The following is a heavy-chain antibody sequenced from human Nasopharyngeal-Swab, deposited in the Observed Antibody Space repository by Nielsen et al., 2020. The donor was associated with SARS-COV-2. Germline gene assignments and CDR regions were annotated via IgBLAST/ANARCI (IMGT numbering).Heavy chain of an antibody. CDR3: ASSLYCGGDCYYGMDV. CDR1: GGTFSSYA. CDR2: IIPIFGTA. D-gene: IGHD2-21*01. J-gene: IGHJ6*02. Sequence: SVKVSCKASGGTFSSYAISWVRQAPGPGLEWMGGIIPIFGTANYAQKFQGRVTITADKSTSTAYMELSSLRSEDTAVYYCASSLYCGGDCYYGMDVWGQGTTVTDSS. V-gene: IGHV1-69*06.